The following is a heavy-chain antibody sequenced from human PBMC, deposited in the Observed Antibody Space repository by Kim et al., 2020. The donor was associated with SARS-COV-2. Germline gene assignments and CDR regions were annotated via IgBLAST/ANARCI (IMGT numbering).Heavy chain of an antibody. V-gene: IGHV4-31*03. D-gene: IGHD2-15*01. Sequence: SETLSLTCTVSGASINSGAFFWTWIRQRPGMGLEWIGHVYYSGATDYNTSLKSRLTMSLQTSKSQFSLKLSYVTAADTAVYYCARNFGRRGYFDSWGQGLQVTVSS. CDR3: ARNFGRRGYFDS. CDR1: GASINSGAFF. J-gene: IGHJ4*02. CDR2: VYYSGAT.